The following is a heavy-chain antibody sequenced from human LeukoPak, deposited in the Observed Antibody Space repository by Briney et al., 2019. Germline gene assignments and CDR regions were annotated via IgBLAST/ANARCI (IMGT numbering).Heavy chain of an antibody. Sequence: HPGGSLRLSCAASGFTMSNYGVSWVRQAPGKGLEWVSGIRSAVDTTHYADSVKGRFIISRDNSKNTLSLQLNSLRPEDTALYYCAKHFCTVLDCSLFDSWGQETLVTVSS. CDR1: GFTMSNYG. J-gene: IGHJ4*02. CDR3: AKHFCTVLDCSLFDS. D-gene: IGHD3/OR15-3a*01. CDR2: IRSAVDTT. V-gene: IGHV3-23*01.